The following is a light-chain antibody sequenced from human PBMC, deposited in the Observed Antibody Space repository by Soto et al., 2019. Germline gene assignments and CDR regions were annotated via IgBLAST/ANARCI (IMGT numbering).Light chain of an antibody. CDR3: AAWDGSLRGYV. Sequence: CVLTQPPSTSGTPGQRVTISCSGSSSNIGSNTVNWYQHLPGTAPKLLIYSNNQRPSGVPDRFSGSKSGTSASLAVSGLQSEDEADYYCAAWDGSLRGYVFGTGTKVTVX. CDR2: SNN. J-gene: IGLJ1*01. CDR1: SSNIGSNT. V-gene: IGLV1-44*01.